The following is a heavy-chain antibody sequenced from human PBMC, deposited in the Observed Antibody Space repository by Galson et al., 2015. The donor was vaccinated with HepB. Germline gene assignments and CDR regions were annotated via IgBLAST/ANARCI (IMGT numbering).Heavy chain of an antibody. CDR3: ARDLYYGSGSYYSYFDY. Sequence: SVKVSCKASGGTFSSYAISWVRQAPGQGLEWMGGIIPILGIANYAQKFQGRVTITADKSTSTAYMELSSLRSEDTAVYYCARDLYYGSGSYYSYFDYWGQGTLVTVSS. J-gene: IGHJ4*02. CDR2: IIPILGIA. CDR1: GGTFSSYA. V-gene: IGHV1-69*10. D-gene: IGHD3-10*01.